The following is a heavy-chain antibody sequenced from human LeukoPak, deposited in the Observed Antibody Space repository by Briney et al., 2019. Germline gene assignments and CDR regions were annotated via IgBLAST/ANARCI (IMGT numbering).Heavy chain of an antibody. D-gene: IGHD5-12*01. V-gene: IGHV4-4*02. CDR1: GGSISSSNW. J-gene: IGHJ2*01. CDR2: IYHSGST. Sequence: SGTLSLTCAVSGGSISSSNWWSWVRQPPGKGLEWIGEIYHSGSTNYNPSLKSRVTISVDTSKNQFSLKLSSVAAADTAVYYCARMVATPLYFDLWGRGTLVTVSS. CDR3: ARMVATPLYFDL.